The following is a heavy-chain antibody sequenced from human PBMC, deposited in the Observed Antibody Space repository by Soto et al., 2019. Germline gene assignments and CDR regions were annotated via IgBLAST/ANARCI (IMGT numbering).Heavy chain of an antibody. Sequence: QVQLQESGPGLVKPSQTLSLTCTVSGGSIGTSGYYWSWIRQHPEKGLEWLGYIYYSGTTHYNPYLVSRVSISVDTSKNRFSLRLSSVAAADTAVYYCARALVTTDYYYYATDVWGQGTAVTVSS. J-gene: IGHJ6*01. CDR3: ARALVTTDYYYYATDV. CDR1: GGSIGTSGYY. V-gene: IGHV4-31*03. D-gene: IGHD4-17*01. CDR2: IYYSGTT.